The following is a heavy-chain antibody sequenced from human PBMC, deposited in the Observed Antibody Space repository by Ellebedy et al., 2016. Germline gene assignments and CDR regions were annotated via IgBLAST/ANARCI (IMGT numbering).Heavy chain of an antibody. CDR2: INPNSGGT. CDR3: ARQNYYDSSGYHDY. J-gene: IGHJ4*02. V-gene: IGHV1-2*02. D-gene: IGHD3-22*01. Sequence: ASVKVSXXASGYTFTGYYMHWVRQAPGQGLEWMGWINPNSGGTNYAQKFQGRVTMTRDTSISTAYMELSRLRSDDTAVYYCARQNYYDSSGYHDYWGQGTLVTVSS. CDR1: GYTFTGYY.